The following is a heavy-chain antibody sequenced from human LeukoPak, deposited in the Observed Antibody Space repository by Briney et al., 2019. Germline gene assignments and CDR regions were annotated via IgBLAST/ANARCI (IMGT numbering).Heavy chain of an antibody. Sequence: GSLRLSCTASGITFSEAWMSWVRQAPGKGLEWIGYITYSGYTNYNPSLRSRVTISLDTSKMQFSLRLSSVTAADTAVYFCARDFGYSTAGDHYYGMDVWGQGTTVSVSS. CDR2: ITYSGYT. J-gene: IGHJ6*02. CDR1: GITFSEAW. D-gene: IGHD5-12*01. V-gene: IGHV4-59*01. CDR3: ARDFGYSTAGDHYYGMDV.